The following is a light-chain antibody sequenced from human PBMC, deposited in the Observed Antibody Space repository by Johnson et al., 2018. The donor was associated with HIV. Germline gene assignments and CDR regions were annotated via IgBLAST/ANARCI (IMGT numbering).Light chain of an antibody. CDR1: SYNIGNNL. Sequence: QSVLTQPPSVSAAPGQKVTISCSGSSYNIGNNLVSWYQQLPGSAPTLLIYENDKRPSGIPDRFSGSKSGTSATLGITGLQTGDEADYYCGSWDTSLSAGVFGPGTKVSVL. CDR2: END. CDR3: GSWDTSLSAGV. V-gene: IGLV1-51*02. J-gene: IGLJ1*01.